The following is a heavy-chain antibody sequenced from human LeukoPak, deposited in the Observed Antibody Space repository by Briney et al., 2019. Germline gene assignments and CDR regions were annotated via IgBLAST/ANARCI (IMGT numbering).Heavy chain of an antibody. CDR3: ARDYKSSYYYYMDV. V-gene: IGHV4-59*12. D-gene: IGHD5-24*01. Sequence: SETLSLTCAVYGGSFSGYYWSWIRQPPGKGLEWIGYIYYSGSTNYNPSLKGRVTISVDTSKNQFSLKLTSVTAADTAVYYCARDYKSSYYYYMDVWDKGTTVTVSS. CDR2: IYYSGST. J-gene: IGHJ6*03. CDR1: GGSFSGYY.